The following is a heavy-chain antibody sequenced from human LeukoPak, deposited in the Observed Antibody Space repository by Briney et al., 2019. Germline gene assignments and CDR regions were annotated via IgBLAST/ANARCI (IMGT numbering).Heavy chain of an antibody. Sequence: GGSLRLSCAASGFTFSSYAMHWVRQAPGKGLEWVAVISYDGSNKYYADSVKGRFTISRDNSKNTLYLQMNGLRAEDTAVYYCASAGHYYFDYWGQGTLVTVSS. CDR1: GFTFSSYA. D-gene: IGHD6-13*01. CDR3: ASAGHYYFDY. V-gene: IGHV3-30-3*01. J-gene: IGHJ4*02. CDR2: ISYDGSNK.